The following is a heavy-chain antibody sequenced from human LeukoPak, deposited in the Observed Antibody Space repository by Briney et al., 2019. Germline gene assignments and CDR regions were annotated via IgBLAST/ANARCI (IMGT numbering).Heavy chain of an antibody. CDR2: ISSSGSYT. Sequence: PGGSLRLSYAASGFTFSSYSMNWVRQAPGKGLEWVSSISSSGSYTYFADSVKGRFTISRDNAKNSLYLQMNSLRAEDTAVYYCARGGINMARGVIKVHWYFDLWGRGTLVTVSS. J-gene: IGHJ2*01. V-gene: IGHV3-21*06. CDR3: ARGGINMARGVIKVHWYFDL. D-gene: IGHD3-10*01. CDR1: GFTFSSYS.